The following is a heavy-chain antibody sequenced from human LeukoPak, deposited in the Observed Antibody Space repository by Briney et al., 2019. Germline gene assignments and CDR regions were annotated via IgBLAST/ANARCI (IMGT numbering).Heavy chain of an antibody. V-gene: IGHV1-2*02. CDR1: GYTFTGYY. CDR3: ARGEGYDILTGYYGRAFSY. Sequence: VASVKVSCKAFGYTFTGYYMHWVRQAPGQGLEWMGWINPNSGGTNYAQKFQGRVTMTRDTSISTAYMELSRLRSEDTAVYYCARGEGYDILTGYYGRAFSYWGQGTLVTVSS. CDR2: INPNSGGT. J-gene: IGHJ4*02. D-gene: IGHD3-9*01.